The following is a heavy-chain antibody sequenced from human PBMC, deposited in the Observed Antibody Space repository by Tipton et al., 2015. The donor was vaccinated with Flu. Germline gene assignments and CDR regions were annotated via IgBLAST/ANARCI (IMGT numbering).Heavy chain of an antibody. CDR1: GDSITYYY. CDR3: ARDRYDSSGFVDY. D-gene: IGHD3-22*01. J-gene: IGHJ4*02. Sequence: GLVKPSETLSLTCTVSGDSITYYYWTWIRQPAGKGLEWIGRIYTTGSTNYNPSLQSRVTMSLDTSKNQFSLKLGSVPAADTAVYYWARDRYDSSGFVDYWGQGTLVTVSS. V-gene: IGHV4-4*07. CDR2: IYTTGST.